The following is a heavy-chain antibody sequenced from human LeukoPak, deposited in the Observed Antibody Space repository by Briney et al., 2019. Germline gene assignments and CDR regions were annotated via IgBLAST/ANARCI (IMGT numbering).Heavy chain of an antibody. CDR3: TTRQQNHFDY. CDR1: GFTFSSLT. J-gene: IGHJ4*02. D-gene: IGHD1/OR15-1a*01. V-gene: IGHV3-23*01. CDR2: ISDPHSGSET. Sequence: PGGSLRLSCAASGFTFSSLTMNWVRQPLGQGLEWVSTISDPHSGSETHYADSVKGRFTISRDDSQNTLYLQMDSLRAEDTAVYYRTTRQQNHFDYWGQGTQVTVSS.